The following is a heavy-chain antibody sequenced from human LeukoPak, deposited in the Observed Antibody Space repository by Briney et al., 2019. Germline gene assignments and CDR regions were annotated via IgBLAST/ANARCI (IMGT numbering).Heavy chain of an antibody. Sequence: SETLSLTCAVSGYSINSGYYWDWIRQPPGKGLEWIGSIYHSGSTYYNPSLKSRVTMSVDTSKNQFSLRLRSVTAADTAVYYCAAHHYDSTGYPFDYWGQGTLVTVSS. CDR2: IYHSGST. CDR3: AAHHYDSTGYPFDY. J-gene: IGHJ4*02. D-gene: IGHD3-22*01. CDR1: GYSINSGYY. V-gene: IGHV4-38-2*01.